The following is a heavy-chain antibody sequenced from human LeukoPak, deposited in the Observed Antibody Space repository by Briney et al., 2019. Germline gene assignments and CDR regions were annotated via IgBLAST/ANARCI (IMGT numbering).Heavy chain of an antibody. D-gene: IGHD3-9*01. Sequence: GGSLRLSCAASGFTFSSYWMSWVRQARGKGLEWVANMMQDGSEKYYVDSVKGRFTISRDNAKNSLYLQMNSLRAEDTAVYYCARDNPLRYFDWLISDWYYYYYMDVWGKGTTVTISS. V-gene: IGHV3-7*01. CDR2: MMQDGSEK. J-gene: IGHJ6*03. CDR1: GFTFSSYW. CDR3: ARDNPLRYFDWLISDWYYYYYMDV.